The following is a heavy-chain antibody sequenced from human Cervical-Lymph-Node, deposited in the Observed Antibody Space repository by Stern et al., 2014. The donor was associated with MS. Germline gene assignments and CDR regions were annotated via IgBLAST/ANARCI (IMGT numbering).Heavy chain of an antibody. Sequence: VLLVESGAEVKKPWASVKVSFKASGYTFTSYGISLVRQAPGQGLAWVGWISAYNGNTNYARKLQGRVAMTTGTSTSTAYMELRSLRSDDTAVYYCARGLLGSENAFDIWGQGTMVTVSS. D-gene: IGHD2-15*01. CDR1: GYTFTSYG. CDR2: ISAYNGNT. J-gene: IGHJ3*02. V-gene: IGHV1-18*01. CDR3: ARGLLGSENAFDI.